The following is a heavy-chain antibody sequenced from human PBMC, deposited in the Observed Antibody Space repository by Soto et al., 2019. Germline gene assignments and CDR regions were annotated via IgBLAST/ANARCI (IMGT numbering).Heavy chain of an antibody. D-gene: IGHD3-16*01. Sequence: GASVKVSCKASGYTFTNFAMHWVRQAPGQRLEWMGWISPGNGDTRYSRNFQGRVTMTSDTPANTGYMELSSLKSEDTAVYYCARGEFLGPLHGNDYWGEGTLVTVSS. V-gene: IGHV1-3*01. CDR2: ISPGNGDT. CDR3: ARGEFLGPLHGNDY. J-gene: IGHJ4*02. CDR1: GYTFTNFA.